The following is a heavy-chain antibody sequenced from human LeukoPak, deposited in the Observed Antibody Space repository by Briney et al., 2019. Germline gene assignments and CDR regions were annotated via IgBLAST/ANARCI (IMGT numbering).Heavy chain of an antibody. CDR2: ISAYNGNT. V-gene: IGHV1-18*04. D-gene: IGHD5-24*01. CDR1: GYSFTSSW. CDR3: ATMRWLQSGSFDY. Sequence: GESLKISCKGSGYSFTSSWIGWVGQAPGQGLEWTGWISAYNGNTNYAQKRQGRVTITTDTSTSTAYMELRSLRSDDTAVYYCATMRWLQSGSFDYWGQGTLVTVSS. J-gene: IGHJ4*02.